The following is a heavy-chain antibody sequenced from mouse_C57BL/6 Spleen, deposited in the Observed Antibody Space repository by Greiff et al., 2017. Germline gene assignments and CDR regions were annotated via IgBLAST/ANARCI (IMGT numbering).Heavy chain of an antibody. J-gene: IGHJ1*03. D-gene: IGHD1-1*01. Sequence: EVKLVESGEGLVKPGGSLKLSCAASGFTFSSYAMSWVRQTPEKRLEWVAYISSGGDYIYYADTVKGRFTISRDNARNTLYLQMSSLKSEDTAMYYCTRDSYYYGSSFYWYFDVWGTGTTVTVSS. V-gene: IGHV5-9-1*02. CDR3: TRDSYYYGSSFYWYFDV. CDR1: GFTFSSYA. CDR2: ISSGGDYI.